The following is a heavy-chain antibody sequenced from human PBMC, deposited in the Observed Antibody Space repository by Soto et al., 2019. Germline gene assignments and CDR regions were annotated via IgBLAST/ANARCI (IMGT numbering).Heavy chain of an antibody. CDR1: VYPFISGY. Sequence: QVQLVQSGAEVKKPGASVTVSCKPSVYPFISGYIHWVRQAPGEGLEWMGVIYPSNAATTYAQKFQGRVTMTRVTSTSTVYMQLSSLRSEDTAVYYCARDGGHWDFYYWGQGPLVTVSS. J-gene: IGHJ4*02. CDR3: ARDGGHWDFYY. CDR2: IYPSNAAT. D-gene: IGHD3-16*01. V-gene: IGHV1-46*01.